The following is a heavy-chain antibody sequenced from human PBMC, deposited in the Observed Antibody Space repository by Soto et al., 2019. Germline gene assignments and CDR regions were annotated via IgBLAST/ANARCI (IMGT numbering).Heavy chain of an antibody. J-gene: IGHJ4*02. Sequence: QVQLVESGGGVVQPGRSLSLSCAASGFTFSSYGMHWVRQAPGKGLEWVAVISYDGSNKYYADSVKGRFTISRDNSKKQLYLQLNSLGAEATAVYYCAKDRVVLRRVLTGPSPRRYYFHYWGQGTLVTVST. CDR3: AKDRVVLRRVLTGPSPRRYYFHY. CDR2: ISYDGSNK. CDR1: GFTFSSYG. V-gene: IGHV3-30*18. D-gene: IGHD3-9*01.